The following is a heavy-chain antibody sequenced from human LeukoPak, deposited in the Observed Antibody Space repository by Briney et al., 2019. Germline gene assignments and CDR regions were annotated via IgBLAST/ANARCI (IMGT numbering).Heavy chain of an antibody. J-gene: IGHJ4*02. V-gene: IGHV5-51*01. D-gene: IGHD2-2*01. CDR1: GYSFTRNW. Sequence: GDSLKISCKGSGYSFTRNWIGWVRQMPGKGLEWMGIIYPGDSDTRYSPSFQGQVTISADKSISTAYLQWSSLKASDTAMYYCARRQGCSSTSCPPDYWGQGTLVTVSP. CDR2: IYPGDSDT. CDR3: ARRQGCSSTSCPPDY.